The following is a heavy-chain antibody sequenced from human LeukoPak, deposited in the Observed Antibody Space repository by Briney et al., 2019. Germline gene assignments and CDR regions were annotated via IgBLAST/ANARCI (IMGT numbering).Heavy chain of an antibody. J-gene: IGHJ5*02. CDR3: ARVGSSRGLFDP. CDR2: ISSSGTTT. CDR1: GFTFSDYY. V-gene: IGHV3-11*01. D-gene: IGHD3-10*01. Sequence: GGSLRLSCTGSGFTFSDYYMTWIRQAPGKGLEGISYISSSGTTTYYADPVKGRFTISRDNAKTSVYLQMEGLRADDTAVYYCARVGSSRGLFDPGGHGTLVTVSS.